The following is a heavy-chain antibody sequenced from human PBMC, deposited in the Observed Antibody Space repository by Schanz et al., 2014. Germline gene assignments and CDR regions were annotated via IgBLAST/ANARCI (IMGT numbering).Heavy chain of an antibody. Sequence: QVHLVQSGAEVKKPGSSVKVSCKASGGTFSTYPINWLRQAPGQGLGWMGRIIPILGIANYAQKFQGRVTLTTDTSTSTAYMEMRNLRSDDTAVYYCARSKRFGDMDVWGQGTTVTVSS. CDR3: ARSKRFGDMDV. D-gene: IGHD3-10*01. V-gene: IGHV1-69*02. J-gene: IGHJ6*02. CDR2: IIPILGIA. CDR1: GGTFSTYP.